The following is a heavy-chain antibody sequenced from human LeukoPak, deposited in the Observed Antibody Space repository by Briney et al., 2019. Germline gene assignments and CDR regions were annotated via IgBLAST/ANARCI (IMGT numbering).Heavy chain of an antibody. D-gene: IGHD3-10*01. V-gene: IGHV4-34*01. CDR3: ARGGTTYFTGSGTHP. CDR1: GDSFSGYF. CDR2: INRRGTT. Sequence: SETLSLTCAVSGDSFSGYFWTWIRQSPGRGLEWIGEINRRGTTYYNPSLERRLTISLNKSQNHFSLNLTSVTAEDTVVYFCARGGTTYFTGSGTHPWGQGTLVTVS. J-gene: IGHJ5*02.